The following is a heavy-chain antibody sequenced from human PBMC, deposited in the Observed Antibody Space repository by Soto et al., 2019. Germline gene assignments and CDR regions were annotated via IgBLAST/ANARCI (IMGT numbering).Heavy chain of an antibody. V-gene: IGHV4-59*01. Sequence: QVQLQESGPGLVKPSETLSLTCTVSGGSISSYYWSWIRQPPGKGLEWIGYIYYSGSTYYNPSLKSRVTISVDTSKNQFSLKLSSVTAADTAVYYCARSYSGYDVYYYYYMDVWGKGTTVTVSS. CDR1: GGSISSYY. CDR2: IYYSGST. CDR3: ARSYSGYDVYYYYYMDV. D-gene: IGHD5-12*01. J-gene: IGHJ6*03.